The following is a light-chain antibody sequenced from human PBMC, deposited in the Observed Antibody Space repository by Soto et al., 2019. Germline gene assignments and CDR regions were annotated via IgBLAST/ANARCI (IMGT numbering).Light chain of an antibody. Sequence: QAVVTQPPSVSGSPGQSVTISCTGTSSDVGDYNYVAWYQQYPGKAPKVMIYEVSKRPSGVPDRFSGSKSGNTASLTVSGLQAEDEADYYCSSYAGSNNYVFGTGTKLTVL. CDR1: SSDVGDYNY. J-gene: IGLJ1*01. V-gene: IGLV2-8*01. CDR2: EVS. CDR3: SSYAGSNNYV.